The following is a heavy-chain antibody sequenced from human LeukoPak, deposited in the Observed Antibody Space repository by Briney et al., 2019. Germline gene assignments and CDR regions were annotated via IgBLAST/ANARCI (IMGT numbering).Heavy chain of an antibody. CDR3: ARDGSAAGAPNAFDI. J-gene: IGHJ3*02. CDR1: GYTFTGYY. Sequence: GASVKVSCKASGYTFTGYYMHWVRQAPGQGLEWMGWISPKSGGTNYAQRFQGRVTMTRDTSTSTVYMELSRLRSDDTAVYYCARDGSAAGAPNAFDIWGQGTMVTVSS. D-gene: IGHD6-13*01. V-gene: IGHV1-2*02. CDR2: ISPKSGGT.